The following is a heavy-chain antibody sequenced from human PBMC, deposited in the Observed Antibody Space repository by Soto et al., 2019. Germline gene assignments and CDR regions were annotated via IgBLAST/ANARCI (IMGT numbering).Heavy chain of an antibody. D-gene: IGHD2-21*02. CDR3: IQSRCGGDCLQSYASPYYYGMDV. J-gene: IGHJ6*02. V-gene: IGHV2-5*02. CDR1: GFSLSTSGVG. Sequence: QITLKESGPTLVKPTQTLTLTCTFSGFSLSTSGVGVGWIRQPPGKALEWLALIYWDDDKRYSPSLRSRLTISKDTSKNQVVLTMTNMDPVDTATYYCIQSRCGGDCLQSYASPYYYGMDVWGQGTTVTVSS. CDR2: IYWDDDK.